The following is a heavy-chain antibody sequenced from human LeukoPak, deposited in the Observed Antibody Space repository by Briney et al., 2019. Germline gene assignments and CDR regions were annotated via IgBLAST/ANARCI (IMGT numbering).Heavy chain of an antibody. CDR1: GFTFTTYA. Sequence: GGSLRLSCAASGFTFTTYAMSWVRQAPGKGLEWVSAVSDSGGSTYYADSVKGRFTISRDNSKNTVHLQMNSLRAEDTAVYYCAKDLGYCSSTSCLGYYFDYWGQGTLVTVSS. V-gene: IGHV3-23*01. CDR3: AKDLGYCSSTSCLGYYFDY. J-gene: IGHJ4*02. CDR2: VSDSGGST. D-gene: IGHD2-2*01.